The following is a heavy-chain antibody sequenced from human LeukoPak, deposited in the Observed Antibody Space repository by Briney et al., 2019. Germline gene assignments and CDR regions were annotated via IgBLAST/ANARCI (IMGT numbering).Heavy chain of an antibody. CDR1: GGSISSSNW. J-gene: IGHJ1*01. CDR2: IYHSGST. D-gene: IGHD3-22*01. V-gene: IGHV4-4*02. CDR3: ASYYYDSSGYYYDLVYFQH. Sequence: KASGTLSLTCAVSGGSISSSNWWSWVRQPPGKGLEWIGEIYHSGSTNYNPSLKSRVTISVDKSKNQFSLKLSSVTAADTAVYYCASYYYDSSGYYYDLVYFQHWGQGTLVTVSS.